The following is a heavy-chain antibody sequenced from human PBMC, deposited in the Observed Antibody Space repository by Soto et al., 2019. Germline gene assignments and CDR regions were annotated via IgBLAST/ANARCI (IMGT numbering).Heavy chain of an antibody. CDR1: GGSISSSNW. V-gene: IGHV4-4*02. Sequence: SETLSLTCAVSGGSISSSNWWSWVRQPPGKGLEWIGEIYHSGSTNYNPSLKSRVTISVDKSKNQFSLKLSSVTAADTAVYYCARLGGSYAVPHFDYWGQGTLVTVSS. D-gene: IGHD1-26*01. CDR2: IYHSGST. J-gene: IGHJ4*02. CDR3: ARLGGSYAVPHFDY.